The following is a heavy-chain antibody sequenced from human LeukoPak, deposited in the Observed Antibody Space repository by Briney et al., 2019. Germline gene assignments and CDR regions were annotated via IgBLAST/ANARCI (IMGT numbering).Heavy chain of an antibody. V-gene: IGHV4-39*01. CDR2: IYYSGST. CDR1: GGSISSSSYY. Sequence: SETLSLICTVSGGSISSSSYYWGWIRQPPGKGLEWIGSIYYSGSTYYNPSLKSRVTISVDTSKNQFSLKLSSVTAADTAVYYCARHGYYYYFDYWGQGTLVTVSS. CDR3: ARHGYYYYFDY. D-gene: IGHD3-22*01. J-gene: IGHJ4*02.